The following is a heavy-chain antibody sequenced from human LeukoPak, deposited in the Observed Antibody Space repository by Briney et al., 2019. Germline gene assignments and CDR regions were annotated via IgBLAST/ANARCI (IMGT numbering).Heavy chain of an antibody. CDR2: INHSGST. CDR1: GGSFSGYY. V-gene: IGHV4-34*01. D-gene: IGHD3-3*01. J-gene: IGHJ5*01. CDR3: ARQAWGRFLEWFDY. Sequence: PSETLSLTCAVYGGSFSGYYWSWIRQPPGKGLEWIGEINHSGSTNYNPSLKSRVTISVDTSKNQFSLKLSSVTAADTAVYYCARQAWGRFLEWFDYWGQGTLVTVSS.